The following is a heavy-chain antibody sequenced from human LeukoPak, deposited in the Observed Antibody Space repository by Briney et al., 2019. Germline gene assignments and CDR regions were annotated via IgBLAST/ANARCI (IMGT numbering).Heavy chain of an antibody. J-gene: IGHJ5*02. CDR1: GFTFSSYA. CDR2: ISDDGSNK. Sequence: PGGSLRLSCAASGFTFSSYAMSWVRQAPGKGLEWVAVISDDGSNKYYADSVKGRFTISVDKSIDTAFLQWSSLKASDSAIYYCARLTSFADLLTATRRSWFDPWGQGTLVTVSS. CDR3: ARLTSFADLLTATRRSWFDP. V-gene: IGHV3-30*04. D-gene: IGHD2-21*02.